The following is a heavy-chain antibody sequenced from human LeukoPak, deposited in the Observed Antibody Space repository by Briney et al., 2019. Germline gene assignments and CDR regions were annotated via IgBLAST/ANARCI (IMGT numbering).Heavy chain of an antibody. D-gene: IGHD4-17*01. J-gene: IGHJ6*03. CDR2: INPNSGGT. CDR1: GYTFTGYY. CDR3: ASATVTTYYYYYYMDV. Sequence: ASVKVSCKASGYTFTGYYMHWVRQAPGQGLEWMGRINPNSGGTNYAQKFQGRVTMTRDTSISTAYMELSRLRSDDTAVYYCASATVTTYYYYYYMDVGGKGTTVTVSS. V-gene: IGHV1-2*06.